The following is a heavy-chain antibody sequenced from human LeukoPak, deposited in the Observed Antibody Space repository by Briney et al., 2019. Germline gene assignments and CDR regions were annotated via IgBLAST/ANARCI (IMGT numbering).Heavy chain of an antibody. CDR1: GGTFISYA. CDR3: ARLEITTVTTSDY. CDR2: IIPIFGTA. J-gene: IGHJ4*02. Sequence: SXXVSCKASGGTFISYAISWVRQAPGQGLEWMGGIIPIFGTANYAQKFQGRVTITADESTSTAYMELSSLRSEDTAVYYCARLEITTVTTSDYWGQGTLVTVSS. D-gene: IGHD4-17*01. V-gene: IGHV1-69*13.